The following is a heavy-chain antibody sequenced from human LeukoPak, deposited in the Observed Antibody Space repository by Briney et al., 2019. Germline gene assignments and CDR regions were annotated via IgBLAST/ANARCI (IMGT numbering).Heavy chain of an antibody. J-gene: IGHJ6*03. D-gene: IGHD6-6*01. CDR1: GGSFSGYY. CDR3: AREYSSSPAYYYMDV. Sequence: SETLSLTCAVYGGSFSGYYWSWIRQPPGKGLEWIGEINHSGSTNYNPSLKSRVTISVDTSKNQFSLKLSSVTAADTAVYYCAREYSSSPAYYYMDVWGKGTTVTVSS. CDR2: INHSGST. V-gene: IGHV4-34*01.